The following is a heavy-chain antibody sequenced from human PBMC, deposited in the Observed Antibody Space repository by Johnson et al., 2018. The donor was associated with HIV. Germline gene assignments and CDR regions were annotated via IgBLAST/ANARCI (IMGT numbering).Heavy chain of an antibody. Sequence: QVQLVESGGGVVQPGRSLRLSCAASGFTFSSYGMHWVRQAPGKGLEWVAVISYDGSNKYYADSVKGRFPISSDNSKNTLYLQMNSLRAEDTAVYYCAKDRDLNYDFWSGSDDAFDIWGQGTMVTVSS. J-gene: IGHJ3*02. CDR2: ISYDGSNK. CDR3: AKDRDLNYDFWSGSDDAFDI. D-gene: IGHD3-3*01. V-gene: IGHV3-30*18. CDR1: GFTFSSYG.